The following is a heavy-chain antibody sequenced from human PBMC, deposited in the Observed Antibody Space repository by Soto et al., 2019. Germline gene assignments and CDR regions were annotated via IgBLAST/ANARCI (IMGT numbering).Heavy chain of an antibody. CDR1: GYTLTELS. CDR3: STVSGSYGAFDI. D-gene: IGHD1-26*01. J-gene: IGHJ3*02. V-gene: IGHV1-24*01. Sequence: QVQLVQSGAEVKKPGASVKVSCKVSGYTLTELSMHWVRQAPGKGLEWMGGFDPEDGETIYAQKFQGRVTMTEDTLTDPLYLELSSLRSEDTAVYYCSTVSGSYGAFDIWGQGTMVTVSS. CDR2: FDPEDGET.